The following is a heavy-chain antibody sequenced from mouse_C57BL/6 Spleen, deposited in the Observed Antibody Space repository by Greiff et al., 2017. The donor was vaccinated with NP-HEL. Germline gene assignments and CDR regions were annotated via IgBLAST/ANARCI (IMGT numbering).Heavy chain of an antibody. CDR1: GYTFTSYT. CDR3: ARSRGAMDY. Sequence: VQLKESGAELARPGASVKMSCKASGYTFTSYTMHWVKQRPGQGLEWIGYINPSSGYTKYNQKFKDKATLTADKSSSTAYMQLSSLTSEDSAVYYCARSRGAMDYWGQGTSVTVSS. CDR2: INPSSGYT. J-gene: IGHJ4*01. V-gene: IGHV1-4*01.